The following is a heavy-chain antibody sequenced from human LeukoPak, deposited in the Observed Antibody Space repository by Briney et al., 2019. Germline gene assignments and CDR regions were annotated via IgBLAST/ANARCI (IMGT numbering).Heavy chain of an antibody. CDR3: AKQPTYYYDTSGYYPY. J-gene: IGHJ4*02. V-gene: IGHV3-23*01. CDR1: GFTFSSYA. CDR2: ISGSGGST. D-gene: IGHD3-22*01. Sequence: GGSLRLSCAASGFTFSSYAMSWVRQAPGKGLEWVSAISGSGGSTYYADSVKGRFTISRDNSKDTLYLQMNSLRAEDTAVCYCAKQPTYYYDTSGYYPYWGQGTLVTVSS.